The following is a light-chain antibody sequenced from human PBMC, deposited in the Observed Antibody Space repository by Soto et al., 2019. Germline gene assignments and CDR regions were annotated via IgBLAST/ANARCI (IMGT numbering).Light chain of an antibody. Sequence: IEMTQSPATLSVSPGERATLSCRASESVSSNLAWYQRRPGQAPRLLIYGASTRATGIPARFSGSGSGTEFTLTISSLPYEDFAVYYCQQYNNWPPWTFGQGTKVEIK. CDR1: ESVSSN. J-gene: IGKJ1*01. V-gene: IGKV3-15*01. CDR2: GAS. CDR3: QQYNNWPPWT.